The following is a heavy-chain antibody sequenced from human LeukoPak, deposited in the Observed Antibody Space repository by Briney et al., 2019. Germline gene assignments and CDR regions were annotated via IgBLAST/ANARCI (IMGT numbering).Heavy chain of an antibody. D-gene: IGHD3-10*01. V-gene: IGHV3-9*01. J-gene: IGHJ4*02. CDR2: ISWNSGSI. CDR3: AKDMVRGVIIGGYFDY. Sequence: GRSLRLSCAASGFTFDDYAMHWVRQAPGKGLEWVSGISWNSGSIGYADSVKGRFTISRDNAKNSLYLQMNSLRAEDTALYYCAKDMVRGVIIGGYFDYWGQGTLVTVSS. CDR1: GFTFDDYA.